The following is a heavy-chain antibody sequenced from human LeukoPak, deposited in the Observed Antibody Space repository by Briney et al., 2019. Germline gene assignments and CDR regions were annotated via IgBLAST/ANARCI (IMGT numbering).Heavy chain of an antibody. CDR3: ARGADGVSSNSRGWFDP. CDR1: GFTFSNE. D-gene: IGHD2-15*01. V-gene: IGHV3-48*03. CDR2: ISSSGSTI. J-gene: IGHJ5*02. Sequence: GGSLRLSCAASGFTFSNEMNWVRQAPGKGLEWVSYISSSGSTIYYADSVKGRFTISRDNAKNSLYLQMNSLRAEDTAVYSCARGADGVSSNSRGWFDPWGQGTLVTVSS.